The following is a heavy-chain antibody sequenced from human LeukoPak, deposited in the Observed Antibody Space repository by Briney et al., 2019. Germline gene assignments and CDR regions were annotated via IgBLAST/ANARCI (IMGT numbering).Heavy chain of an antibody. CDR3: ANEGKTRNWNYYQAKAVY. D-gene: IGHD1-7*01. CDR2: ISGSGGTT. CDR1: GFIFRDYP. J-gene: IGHJ4*02. Sequence: GGSLRLSCVGSGFIFRDYPMIWMRQAPGKGLEWVSVISGSGGTTYYADSVKGRFTISRDNSKNTLYLQMNSLRAEDTAVYYCANEGKTRNWNYYQAKAVYWGQGTLVTVSS. V-gene: IGHV3-23*01.